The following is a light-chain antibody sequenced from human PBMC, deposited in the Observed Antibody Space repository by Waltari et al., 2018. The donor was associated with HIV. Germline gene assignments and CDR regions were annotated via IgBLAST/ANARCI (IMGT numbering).Light chain of an antibody. Sequence: QSVLTQPPSVSAAPGQKVTISCPVSSTFGNDFVSWDQHLPGSAPKLLIYDKNKRPSGSSDRFSGSKSGAAATLGITGLQTGDETDYYCGTWDASLSVGVFGGGTKLTVL. CDR3: GTWDASLSVGV. V-gene: IGLV1-51*01. J-gene: IGLJ3*02. CDR1: SSTFGNDF. CDR2: DKN.